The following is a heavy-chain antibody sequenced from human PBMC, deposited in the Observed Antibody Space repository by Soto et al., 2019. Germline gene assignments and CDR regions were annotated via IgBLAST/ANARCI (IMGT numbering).Heavy chain of an antibody. Sequence: QVQLVQSGSEVKNLGSSVKVSCKASRGTFSSYALSWVRQAPGQGLEWMGGIIPVFGTADYAQKFKGRVTITADRSTSTAYLEVRSLRFEGTAIYYCARDRHSKGLDYWGQGTLVTVSS. D-gene: IGHD4-4*01. V-gene: IGHV1-69*06. CDR1: RGTFSSYA. J-gene: IGHJ4*02. CDR2: IIPVFGTA. CDR3: ARDRHSKGLDY.